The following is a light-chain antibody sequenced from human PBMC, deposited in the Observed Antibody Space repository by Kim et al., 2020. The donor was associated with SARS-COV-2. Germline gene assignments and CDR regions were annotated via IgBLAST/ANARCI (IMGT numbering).Light chain of an antibody. V-gene: IGLV2-14*03. CDR2: DVN. J-gene: IGLJ3*02. CDR3: SSYTTFTTLV. CDR1: TSDIGVSTW. Sequence: QSALTQPASVSGSPGQSITISCTGTTSDIGVSTWVSWYQQSSGSAPKLLLYDVNNRPSGVSDRFSGSKSGNTASLTISALQPEDEAHYYCSSYTTFTTLVFGGGTQLTVL.